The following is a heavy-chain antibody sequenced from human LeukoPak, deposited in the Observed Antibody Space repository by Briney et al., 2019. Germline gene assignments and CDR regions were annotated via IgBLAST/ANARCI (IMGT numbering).Heavy chain of an antibody. V-gene: IGHV4-39*01. CDR2: IYYSGST. D-gene: IGHD6-19*01. CDR3: ARQKRYSSGVLRYFDF. J-gene: IGHJ4*02. Sequence: SETLSLTCTVSGGSISCSSYYWGWIRQPPGKGLEWIGSIYYSGSTYYNPSLKSRVTISADTSKNQFSLKLSSVTAADTAVYYCARQKRYSSGVLRYFDFWGQGTLVTVSS. CDR1: GGSISCSSYY.